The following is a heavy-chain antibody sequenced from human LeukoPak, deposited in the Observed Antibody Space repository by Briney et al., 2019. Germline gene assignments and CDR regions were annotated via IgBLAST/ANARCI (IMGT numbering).Heavy chain of an antibody. Sequence: SQTLSLTCAVSGGSISSGGYSWSWIRQPPGKGLEWIGYIYHSGSTYYNPSLKSRVTISVDRSKNQFSLKLSSVTAADTAVYYCARLDTTLWFDYWGQGTLVTVSS. J-gene: IGHJ4*02. CDR1: GGSISSGGYS. CDR2: IYHSGST. CDR3: ARLDTTLWFDY. V-gene: IGHV4-30-2*01. D-gene: IGHD5-18*01.